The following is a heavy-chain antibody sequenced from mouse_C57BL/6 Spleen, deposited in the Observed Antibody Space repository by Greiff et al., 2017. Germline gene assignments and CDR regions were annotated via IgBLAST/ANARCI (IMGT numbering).Heavy chain of an antibody. D-gene: IGHD1-1*01. V-gene: IGHV5-6*02. CDR3: ARGDYYGSSHFDY. CDR2: ISSGGSYT. CDR1: GFTFSSYG. J-gene: IGHJ2*01. Sequence: EVKLVESGGDLVKPGGSLKLSCAASGFTFSSYGMSWVRQTPDKRLEWVATISSGGSYTYYPDSVKGRFTISRDNAKNTLYLQMSSLKSEDTAIYYCARGDYYGSSHFDYWGQGTTLTVSS.